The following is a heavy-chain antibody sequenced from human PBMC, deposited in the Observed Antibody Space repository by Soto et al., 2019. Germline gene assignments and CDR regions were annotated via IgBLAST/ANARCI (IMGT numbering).Heavy chain of an antibody. CDR1: GGPFGSSA. Sequence: QVQLVQSGADVKKPGSSVKVSCKTSGGPFGSSAISWVRQAPAQGLEWMGEIIPVFDKANYAQNSQGRLTITADEPTGTVFMQLSSLRSEDTAVYFCARLRRDWGDAFDLWGLGTFVTVSS. CDR3: ARLRRDWGDAFDL. D-gene: IGHD3-16*01. J-gene: IGHJ3*01. V-gene: IGHV1-69*01. CDR2: IIPVFDKA.